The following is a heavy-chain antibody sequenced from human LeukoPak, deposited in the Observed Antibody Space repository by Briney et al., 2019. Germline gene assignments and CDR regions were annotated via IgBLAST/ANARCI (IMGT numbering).Heavy chain of an antibody. Sequence: PSETLSLTCTVSGGSISSYYWSWIRQPPGKGLEWIGYIYYSGSTNYNPSLKSRVTISVDTSKNQFSLKLSSVTAADTAVYYCAREARYSSSWYVGGYFDYWGQGTLVTVSS. CDR2: IYYSGST. CDR3: AREARYSSSWYVGGYFDY. CDR1: GGSISSYY. J-gene: IGHJ4*02. D-gene: IGHD6-13*01. V-gene: IGHV4-59*01.